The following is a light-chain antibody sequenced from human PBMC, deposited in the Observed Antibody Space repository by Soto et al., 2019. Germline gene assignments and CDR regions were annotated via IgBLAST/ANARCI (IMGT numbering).Light chain of an antibody. CDR1: QSVTSNY. Sequence: IVLTQSPGTLSLSPGERATLSCRASQSVTSNYLAWYQQKPGQAPRLVIYGVSLRATGIPDRFSGSGSGTGFTLTISRLEPEDFAVYYCQQYGSSSFTFGGGTKVDIK. CDR3: QQYGSSSFT. V-gene: IGKV3-20*01. J-gene: IGKJ4*01. CDR2: GVS.